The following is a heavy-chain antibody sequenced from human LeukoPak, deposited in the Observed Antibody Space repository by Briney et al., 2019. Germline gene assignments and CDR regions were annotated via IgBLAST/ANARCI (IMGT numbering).Heavy chain of an antibody. CDR2: IYHGGST. V-gene: IGHV4-4*02. D-gene: IGHD3-22*01. Sequence: MTSETLSLTCAVSGGSISSSNWWSWVRQPPGKGLEWIGEIYHGGSTKYNPSLKSRVTISVDTSKNQFSLKLSSVTAADTAVYYCARPNFFYYCDSSGYQGDYWGQGTLVTVSS. CDR1: GGSISSSNW. J-gene: IGHJ4*02. CDR3: ARPNFFYYCDSSGYQGDY.